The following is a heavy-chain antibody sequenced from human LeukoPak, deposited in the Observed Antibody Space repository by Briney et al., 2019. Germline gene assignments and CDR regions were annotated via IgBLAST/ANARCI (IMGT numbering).Heavy chain of an antibody. Sequence: PSETLSLTCTVSSGSISSYYWSWIRQPPGKGLEWIGYIYYSGSTNYNPSLKSRVTISVDTSKNQFSLKLSSVTAADTAVYYCARGMITFGGVIALDYWGQGTLVTVSS. D-gene: IGHD3-16*02. J-gene: IGHJ4*02. CDR3: ARGMITFGGVIALDY. CDR1: SGSISSYY. V-gene: IGHV4-59*01. CDR2: IYYSGST.